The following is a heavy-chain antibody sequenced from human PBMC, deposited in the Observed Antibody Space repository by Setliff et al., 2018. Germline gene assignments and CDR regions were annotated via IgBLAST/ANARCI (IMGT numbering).Heavy chain of an antibody. V-gene: IGHV3-15*01. CDR1: GFDFSDAW. Sequence: GGSLRLSCAASGFDFSDAWMSWVRQAPGKGPEWVGLIKSKAGGGTTDYTAPVKGRFTISRDDSKNTLYLQMNSLKIEDTAVYFCTRGRGDTAVVDRWHYYYYYMDVWGTGTTVTVSS. CDR2: IKSKAGGGTT. CDR3: TRGRGDTAVVDRWHYYYYYMDV. D-gene: IGHD5-18*01. J-gene: IGHJ6*03.